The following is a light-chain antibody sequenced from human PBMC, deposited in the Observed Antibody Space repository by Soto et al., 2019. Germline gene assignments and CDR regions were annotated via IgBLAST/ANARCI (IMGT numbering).Light chain of an antibody. CDR2: GAS. CDR1: QSVSSN. CDR3: QQYNNWPRT. J-gene: IGKJ1*01. Sequence: EIVMTQSPATLSVSPGERATLSCMASQSVSSNLAWYQQKPGQAPRLLIYGASTRATGIPARFSGSGSGTEFTLTISSLQSEDFAVYYCQQYNNWPRTFGQRDQGGYQ. V-gene: IGKV3-15*01.